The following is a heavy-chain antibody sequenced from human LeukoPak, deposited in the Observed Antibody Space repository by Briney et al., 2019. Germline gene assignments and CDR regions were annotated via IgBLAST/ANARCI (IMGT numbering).Heavy chain of an antibody. D-gene: IGHD5-18*01. Sequence: PSETLSLTCTVSGGSISSYYWSWIRQPPGKGLEWIGYIYTSGSTNYNPSLKSRVTISVDTSKNQFSLKLSSVTAADTAVYYCARVRNSYGYYYYYMDVWGKGTTVTVSS. CDR3: ARVRNSYGYYYYYMDV. CDR2: IYTSGST. J-gene: IGHJ6*03. CDR1: GGSISSYY. V-gene: IGHV4-4*09.